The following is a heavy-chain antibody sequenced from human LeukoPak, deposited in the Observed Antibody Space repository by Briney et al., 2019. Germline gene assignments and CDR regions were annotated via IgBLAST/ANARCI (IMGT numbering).Heavy chain of an antibody. CDR3: ARGGSYTSGPLDEYYYYGMDV. Sequence: TLCLTRTVSVDSISSGGYYSRWTRHYPGKGLEWIEYIDNSGCPCYNPSPKRRVTISADTSKNQSSLKLRSVPAADTTFYYCARGGSYTSGPLDEYYYYGMDVWGQGTTVTVSS. CDR2: IDNSGCP. CDR1: VDSISSGGYY. D-gene: IGHD6-19*01. J-gene: IGHJ6*02. V-gene: IGHV4-31*03.